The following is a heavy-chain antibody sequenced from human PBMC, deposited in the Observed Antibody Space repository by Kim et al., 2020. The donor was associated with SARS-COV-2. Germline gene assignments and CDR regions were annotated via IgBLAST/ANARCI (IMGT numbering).Heavy chain of an antibody. CDR3: ARGPPLRYCSSTSCYPWVDP. V-gene: IGHV4-61*01. D-gene: IGHD2-2*01. J-gene: IGHJ5*02. CDR2: IYYSGST. Sequence: SETLSLTCTVSGGSVSSGSYYWSWIRQPPGKGLEWIGYIYYSGSTNYNPSLKSRVTISVDTSKNQFSLKLSSVTAADTAVYYCARGPPLRYCSSTSCYPWVDPWGQGTLVTVSS. CDR1: GGSVSSGSYY.